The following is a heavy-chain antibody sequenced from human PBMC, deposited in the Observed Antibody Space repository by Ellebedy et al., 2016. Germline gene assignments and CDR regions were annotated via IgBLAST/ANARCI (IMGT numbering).Heavy chain of an antibody. CDR2: INPNSGGT. J-gene: IGHJ6*03. CDR1: GYTFTSYG. V-gene: IGHV1-2*02. Sequence: ASVKVSXXASGYTFTSYGISWVRQAPGQGLEWMGWINPNSGGTNYAQKFQGRVTMTRDTSISTAYMELSRLRSDDTAVYYCLYRPRYCSSTSCRDYYYYYMDVWGKGTTVTVSS. CDR3: LYRPRYCSSTSCRDYYYYYMDV. D-gene: IGHD2-2*01.